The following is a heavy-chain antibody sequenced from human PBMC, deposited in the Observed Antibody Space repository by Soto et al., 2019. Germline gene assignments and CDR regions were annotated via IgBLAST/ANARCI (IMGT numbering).Heavy chain of an antibody. J-gene: IGHJ4*02. CDR3: ATDNNSPLPPFRGDY. CDR1: GYTFTNYG. Sequence: QVQLVQSGAEVKKPGASVKVSCKASGYTFTNYGMSWVRQAPGQGLEWMGWISAYNGNTNYAEKLQCRVTLTTDASTSTAYMEMRNLRSDDTAVYYCATDNNSPLPPFRGDYWGQGTLVTVSS. V-gene: IGHV1-18*01. D-gene: IGHD3-10*01. CDR2: ISAYNGNT.